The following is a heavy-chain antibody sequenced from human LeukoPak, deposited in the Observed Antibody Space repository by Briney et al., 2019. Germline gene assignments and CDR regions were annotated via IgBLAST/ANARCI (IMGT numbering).Heavy chain of an antibody. CDR3: TRGPNYYGSGRSWFDH. V-gene: IGHV1-2*02. D-gene: IGHD3-10*01. CDR2: INPKSGDT. J-gene: IGHJ5*02. Sequence: ASVKVSCKASGYTFSDYYMHWVRQAPRQGLEWMGWINPKSGDTNYVQKLQGRVTVTRDTSISTVYMELSRLRSDDTAVYYCTRGPNYYGSGRSWFDHWGQGTLVTVSS. CDR1: GYTFSDYY.